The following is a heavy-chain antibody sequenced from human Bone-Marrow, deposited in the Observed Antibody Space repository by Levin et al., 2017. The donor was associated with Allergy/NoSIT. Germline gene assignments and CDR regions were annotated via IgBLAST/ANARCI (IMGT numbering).Heavy chain of an antibody. CDR1: GFIFSDYQ. D-gene: IGHD1-14*01. Sequence: GGSLRLSCAASGFIFSDYQMSWIRQAPGKGLEWLSHISSSSSFTNYADSVKGRFTTSRDNFKHSLYLEMNSLRAEDTAVYYCARDNPFYYYMDVWGKGTTVTVSS. CDR3: ARDNPFYYYMDV. J-gene: IGHJ6*03. V-gene: IGHV3-11*06. CDR2: ISSSSSFT.